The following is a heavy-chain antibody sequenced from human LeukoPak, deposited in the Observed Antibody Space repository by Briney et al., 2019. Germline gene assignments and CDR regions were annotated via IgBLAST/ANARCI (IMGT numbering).Heavy chain of an antibody. CDR1: GDSVSSGSAA. D-gene: IGHD6-19*01. V-gene: IGHV6-1*01. CDR2: TYYRSKWYN. Sequence: SQTLSLTCAISGDSVSSGSAAWNWIRQSPSRGLEWLGRTYYRSKWYNDYTPSVKSRITINPDTSKNLFTLQLTSVTPEDTAVYYCARARLGALDYWGQGTLVTVSS. CDR3: ARARLGALDY. J-gene: IGHJ4*02.